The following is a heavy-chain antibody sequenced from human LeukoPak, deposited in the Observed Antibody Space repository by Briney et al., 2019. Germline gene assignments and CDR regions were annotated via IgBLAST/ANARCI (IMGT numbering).Heavy chain of an antibody. V-gene: IGHV3-30*02. CDR3: AKDRFAIVVVPAAPNDY. CDR2: IRYDGSNK. J-gene: IGHJ4*02. CDR1: GFTFSSYG. D-gene: IGHD2-2*01. Sequence: GGSLRLSCAASGFTFSSYGMHWVRQAPGKGPEWVAFIRYDGSNKYYADSVKGRFTISRDNSKNTLYLQMNSLRAEDTAVYYCAKDRFAIVVVPAAPNDYWGQGTLVTVSS.